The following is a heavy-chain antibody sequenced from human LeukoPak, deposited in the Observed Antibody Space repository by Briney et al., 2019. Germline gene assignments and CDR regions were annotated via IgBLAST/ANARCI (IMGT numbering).Heavy chain of an antibody. V-gene: IGHV4-39*01. J-gene: IGHJ4*02. Sequence: SETLSLTCTVSGGSISSSSYYWGWIRQPPGKGLEWIGSIYYSGSTYYKPSLKSRVTISVDTSKNQFSLKLSSVTAADTAVYYCARQALQYSSSRIDYWGQGTLVTVSS. CDR2: IYYSGST. CDR3: ARQALQYSSSRIDY. D-gene: IGHD6-13*01. CDR1: GGSISSSSYY.